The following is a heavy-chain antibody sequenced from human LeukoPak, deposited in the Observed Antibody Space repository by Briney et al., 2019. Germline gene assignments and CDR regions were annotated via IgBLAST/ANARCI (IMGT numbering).Heavy chain of an antibody. CDR2: IYYSGST. Sequence: PSETLSLTCTVSGGSISSYYWSWIRQPPGKGLEWIGYIYYSGSTNYNPSLKSRVTISVDTSKNQFSLKLSSVTAADTAVYYCASLRGAAAGTYYYYMDVWGKGTTVTVSS. CDR3: ASLRGAAAGTYYYYMDV. J-gene: IGHJ6*03. CDR1: GGSISSYY. D-gene: IGHD6-13*01. V-gene: IGHV4-59*01.